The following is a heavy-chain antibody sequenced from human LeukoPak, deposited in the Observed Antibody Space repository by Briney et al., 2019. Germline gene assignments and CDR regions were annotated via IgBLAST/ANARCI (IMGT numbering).Heavy chain of an antibody. D-gene: IGHD3-16*01. Sequence: SETLSLTCTVSGGSISSGGYYWSWIRQHPGKGLEWIGCIYYSGSTYYNPSLKSRVTISVDTSKNQFSLKLSSVTAADTAVYYCARRIRGWFDPWGQGTLVTVSS. CDR3: ARRIRGWFDP. CDR1: GGSISSGGYY. CDR2: IYYSGST. J-gene: IGHJ5*02. V-gene: IGHV4-31*03.